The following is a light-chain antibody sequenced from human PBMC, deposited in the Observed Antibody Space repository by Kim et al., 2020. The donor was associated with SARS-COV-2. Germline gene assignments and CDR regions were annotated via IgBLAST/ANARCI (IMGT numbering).Light chain of an antibody. CDR1: SSNIGAGYD. CDR3: QSYDSSPV. V-gene: IGLV1-40*01. J-gene: IGLJ2*01. CDR2: GNS. Sequence: APGQRVTISCTGSSSNIGAGYDVHWYQQLPGTAPKLLIYGNSNRPSGVPDRFSGSKSGTSASLAITGLQAEDEADYYCQSYDSSPVFGGGTQLTVL.